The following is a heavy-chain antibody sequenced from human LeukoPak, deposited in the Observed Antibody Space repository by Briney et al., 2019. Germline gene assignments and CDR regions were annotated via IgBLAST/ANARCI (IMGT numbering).Heavy chain of an antibody. CDR3: ARTGTTYYDFWSGYYFPQVGYYYYMDV. J-gene: IGHJ6*03. CDR2: IKQDGSEK. V-gene: IGHV3-7*01. CDR1: GFTFSDYY. D-gene: IGHD3-3*01. Sequence: PGGSLRLSCAASGFTFSDYYMSWNRQAPGKGLEWVANIKQDGSEKYYVDSVKGRFTISRDNAKNSLYLQMNSLRAEDTAVYYCARTGTTYYDFWSGYYFPQVGYYYYMDVWGKGTTVTVSS.